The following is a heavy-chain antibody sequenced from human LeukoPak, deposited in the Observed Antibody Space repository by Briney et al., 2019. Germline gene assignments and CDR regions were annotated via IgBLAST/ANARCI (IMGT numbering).Heavy chain of an antibody. CDR3: ARTVSGGAGSYYNFDY. CDR2: IYSGGST. J-gene: IGHJ4*02. Sequence: GGSLRLSCAASGFTVSINYMSWVRQAPGKGLEWVSVIYSGGSTYYADSVKGRFTISRHNSKNTLYLQMNSLRAEDTAVYYCARTVSGGAGSYYNFDYWGQGTLVTVSS. V-gene: IGHV3-53*04. CDR1: GFTVSINY. D-gene: IGHD3-10*01.